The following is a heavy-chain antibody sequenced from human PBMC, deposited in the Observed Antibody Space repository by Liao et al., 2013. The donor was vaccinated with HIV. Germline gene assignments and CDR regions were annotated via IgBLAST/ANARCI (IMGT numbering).Heavy chain of an antibody. D-gene: IGHD3-22*01. CDR3: ARDRTDNYSDNYGAWYFDL. CDR1: VGSFSGYY. Sequence: QVQLQQWGAGLLKPSETLSLTCAVYVGSFSGYYWSWIRQTPREGAGVGWGKVNHSGSTNYNPSLKSRVTLSVDTSRNQFSLKLSSVTAADTAVYYCARDRTDNYSDNYGAWYFDLWGRRHPGHCLL. J-gene: IGHJ2*01. CDR2: VNHSGST. V-gene: IGHV4-34*01.